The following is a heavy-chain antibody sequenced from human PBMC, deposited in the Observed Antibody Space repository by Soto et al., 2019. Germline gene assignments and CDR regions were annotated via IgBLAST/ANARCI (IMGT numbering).Heavy chain of an antibody. CDR1: GYTFTSYD. Sequence: QVELVQSGAEVKKPGASVKVSCKASGYTFTSYDINWVRQATGQGLEWMGWMNPNSGNTGYAQKFQGRVTMTRNTSISTAYRELSSLRSDDTAVYYCARAVVRGVIISFYYYMDVWGKGTTVTVSS. CDR3: ARAVVRGVIISFYYYMDV. CDR2: MNPNSGNT. D-gene: IGHD3-10*01. J-gene: IGHJ6*03. V-gene: IGHV1-8*01.